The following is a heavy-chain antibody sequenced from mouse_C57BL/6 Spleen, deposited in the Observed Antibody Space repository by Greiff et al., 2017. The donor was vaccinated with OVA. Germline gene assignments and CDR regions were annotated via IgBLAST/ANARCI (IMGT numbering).Heavy chain of an antibody. CDR2: IHPNSGST. Sequence: QVQLKQSGAELVKPGASVKLSCKASGYTFTSYWMHWVKQRPGQGLEWIGMIHPNSGSTNYNEKFKSKATLTVDKSSSTAYMQLSSLTSEDSAVYYCVYDYYAMDYWGQGTSVTVSS. CDR3: VYDYYAMDY. J-gene: IGHJ4*01. CDR1: GYTFTSYW. D-gene: IGHD2-12*01. V-gene: IGHV1-64*01.